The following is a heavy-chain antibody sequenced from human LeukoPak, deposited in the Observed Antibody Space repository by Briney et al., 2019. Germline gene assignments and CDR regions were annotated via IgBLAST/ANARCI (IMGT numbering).Heavy chain of an antibody. CDR1: GYTFTSYG. Sequence: ASVKVSCKASGYTFTSYGISWVRQAPGQGLEWMGWISAYNGNTNYAQKLQGRVTMTTDTSTSTAHMELRSLRSDDTAVYYCARPSSSGWYHRPQSGHYFDYWGQGTLVTVSS. D-gene: IGHD6-19*01. V-gene: IGHV1-18*01. J-gene: IGHJ4*02. CDR2: ISAYNGNT. CDR3: ARPSSSGWYHRPQSGHYFDY.